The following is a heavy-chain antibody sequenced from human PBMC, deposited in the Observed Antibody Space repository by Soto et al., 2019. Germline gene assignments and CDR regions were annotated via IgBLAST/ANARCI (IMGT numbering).Heavy chain of an antibody. CDR3: ARDRGMGYCSSTSCTHRDWFDP. J-gene: IGHJ5*02. V-gene: IGHV1-2*04. CDR2: INPNSGGT. D-gene: IGHD2-2*01. Sequence: SVKVSCKASGYSFTGYYMHWVRQAPVQGLEWMGWINPNSGGTNYAQKFQGWVTMTSDTSISTAYMELSRLRSDDTAVYYCARDRGMGYCSSTSCTHRDWFDPWGQGTLVTVSS. CDR1: GYSFTGYY.